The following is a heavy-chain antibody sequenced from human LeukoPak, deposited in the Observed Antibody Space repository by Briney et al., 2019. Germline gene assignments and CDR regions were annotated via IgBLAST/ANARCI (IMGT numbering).Heavy chain of an antibody. CDR3: ARVGVRVVPFDY. CDR1: GFNFNMFW. J-gene: IGHJ4*02. Sequence: GGSLRLSCVASGFNFNMFWMSWVRQAPGKGLEWVTNIKQDASAKFYVGSVRGRFDISRDNARKSVFLQMNSLRVEDTAVYYCARVGVRVVPFDYWGQGTLVTVSS. CDR2: IKQDASAK. D-gene: IGHD2-15*01. V-gene: IGHV3-7*01.